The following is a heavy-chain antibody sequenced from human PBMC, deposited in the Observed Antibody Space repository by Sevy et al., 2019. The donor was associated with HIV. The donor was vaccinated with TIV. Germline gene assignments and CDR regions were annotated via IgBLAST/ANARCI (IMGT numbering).Heavy chain of an antibody. V-gene: IGHV3-49*03. Sequence: GGSLRLSCKASGFTFGDYAMSWFRQAPGKGLEWVGFIRNKAYDGTTEYAASVKGRFTISRDDSKSMPYLQMNSLKTEDTAVYYCTRDPTEGIAVAGNWYDPWGQGTLVTVSS. CDR1: GFTFGDYA. CDR3: TRDPTEGIAVAGNWYDP. D-gene: IGHD6-19*01. J-gene: IGHJ5*02. CDR2: IRNKAYDGTT.